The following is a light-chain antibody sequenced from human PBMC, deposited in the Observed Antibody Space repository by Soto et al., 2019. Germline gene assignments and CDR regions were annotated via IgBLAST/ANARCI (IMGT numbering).Light chain of an antibody. CDR3: QQYNIWPLT. V-gene: IGKV3-15*01. Sequence: EIVMTQTPATLSVSPGERATLSCRASQSVSSNLAWYQQKPGQAPRLLIYGASTRASGVPARFSGSGSGTEFTHTISSLQSEDFAVYYCQQYNIWPLTFGGGTKVEIK. CDR2: GAS. J-gene: IGKJ4*01. CDR1: QSVSSN.